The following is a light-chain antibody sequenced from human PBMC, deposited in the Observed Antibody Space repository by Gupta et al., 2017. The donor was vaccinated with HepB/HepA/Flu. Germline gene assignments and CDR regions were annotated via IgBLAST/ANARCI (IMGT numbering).Light chain of an antibody. CDR1: QTININF. Sequence: EVLLTQSPGTLSLSLGERVTLSCRASQTININFLVWYQQKPGQAPRLLFYATSRATDVPDRFSGSGSGTEFTLTIDRLEPEDVAVYYCQQYDASPYTFGQGTKVEIK. V-gene: IGKV3-20*01. CDR3: QQYDASPYT. J-gene: IGKJ1*01. CDR2: ATS.